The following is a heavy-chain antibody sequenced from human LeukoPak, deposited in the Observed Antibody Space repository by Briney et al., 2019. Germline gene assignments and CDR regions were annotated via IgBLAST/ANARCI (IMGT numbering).Heavy chain of an antibody. J-gene: IGHJ3*01. D-gene: IGHD6-6*01. CDR3: ARDLRP. V-gene: IGHV4-39*07. CDR1: GGSITSSSYF. Sequence: SETLSLTCTVSGGSITSSSYFWGWIRQPPGKGLEWIGSMHYSGSTFNNPSLKSRVTISVDTSKNQFSLKLSSVTAADTAVYYCARDLRPWGQGTMVTVSS. CDR2: MHYSGST.